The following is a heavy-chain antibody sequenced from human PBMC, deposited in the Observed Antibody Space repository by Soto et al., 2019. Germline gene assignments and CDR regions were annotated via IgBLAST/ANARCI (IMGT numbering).Heavy chain of an antibody. CDR3: AKNPGYYYDSTGYHFDY. J-gene: IGHJ4*02. CDR2: ISDDAKTT. V-gene: IGHV3-23*01. Sequence: GGSLRLSCVVSGFSLSTFAMSWVRQAPGKGLEWVSTISDDAKTTWYADSVKGRFTISKDNSKNMLYLQMNSLRAEDTAVYYCAKNPGYYYDSTGYHFDYWGQGTLVTVSS. D-gene: IGHD3-22*01. CDR1: GFSLSTFA.